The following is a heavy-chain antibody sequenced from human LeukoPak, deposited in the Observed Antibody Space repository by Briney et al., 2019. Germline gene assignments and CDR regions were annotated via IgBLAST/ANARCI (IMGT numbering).Heavy chain of an antibody. J-gene: IGHJ4*02. Sequence: GGSLRLSCAASGFTFSNYYMHWVRQAPGKGLEWVANIKQDGTEKYYVDSAKGRFTISRDNAKNSLYLQMNGLRAEDTAVYYCARGVLWEPPDYWGQGTLVTVSS. V-gene: IGHV3-7*01. CDR3: ARGVLWEPPDY. CDR1: GFTFSNYY. D-gene: IGHD1-14*01. CDR2: IKQDGTEK.